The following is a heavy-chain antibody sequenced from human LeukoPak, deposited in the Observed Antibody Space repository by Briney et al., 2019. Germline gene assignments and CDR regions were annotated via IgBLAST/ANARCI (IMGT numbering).Heavy chain of an antibody. D-gene: IGHD1-7*01. CDR2: IYYTGST. J-gene: IGHJ4*02. V-gene: IGHV4-59*08. Sequence: PSETLSLTCTVSGGSIITTYYWSWIRQPPGKGLELIGYIYYTGSTNYNPSLKSRVTISLDTSKNQFSLKLSSVTAVDTAMYYCASFSNWYWMYWGQGTLVTVSS. CDR1: GGSIITTYY. CDR3: ASFSNWYWMY.